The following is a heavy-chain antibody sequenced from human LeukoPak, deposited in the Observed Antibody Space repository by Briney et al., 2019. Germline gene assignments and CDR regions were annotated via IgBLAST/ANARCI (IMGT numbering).Heavy chain of an antibody. V-gene: IGHV3-30*03. Sequence: GGSLRLSCAASGFTFSSYGLHWVRQAPGKGLEWVGLISYDGSSKEYSDSVKGRLTISRDKSKNTLYLQMDSLRAEDTAVYYCAREIFCITSSCYRGLDYWGEGTLVTVSS. CDR3: AREIFCITSSCYRGLDY. CDR2: ISYDGSSK. D-gene: IGHD2-2*01. J-gene: IGHJ4*02. CDR1: GFTFSSYG.